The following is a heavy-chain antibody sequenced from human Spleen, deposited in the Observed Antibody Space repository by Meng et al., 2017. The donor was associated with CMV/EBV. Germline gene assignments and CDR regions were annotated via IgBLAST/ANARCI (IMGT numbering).Heavy chain of an antibody. CDR3: ARAAALTGSYGYYYYGMDV. Sequence: GESLKISCAASGFTFSTYAMRWVRQAPGKGLEWVAVISYDGSNKYYADSVKGRFTISRDNSKNTLYLQMNSLRAEDTAVYYCARAAALTGSYGYYYYGMDVWGQGTTVTVSS. CDR1: GFTFSTYA. V-gene: IGHV3-30-3*01. J-gene: IGHJ6*02. D-gene: IGHD3-10*01. CDR2: ISYDGSNK.